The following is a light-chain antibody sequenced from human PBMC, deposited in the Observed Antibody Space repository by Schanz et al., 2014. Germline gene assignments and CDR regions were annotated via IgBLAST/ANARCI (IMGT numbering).Light chain of an antibody. CDR3: QQSYKNPYT. J-gene: IGKJ2*01. Sequence: DIVMTQSPDSLAVSLGERATIHCKSSQSLLYTSDSKDYLAWYQHKPGQPPKLVIHWATSRESGVPDRFSGSGSGTDFTLTISSLQPEDIATYYCQQSYKNPYTFGQGTKLEIK. CDR2: WAT. CDR1: QSLLYTSDSKDY. V-gene: IGKV4-1*01.